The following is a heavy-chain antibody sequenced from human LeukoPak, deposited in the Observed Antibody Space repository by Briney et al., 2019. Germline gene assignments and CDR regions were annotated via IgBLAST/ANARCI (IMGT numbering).Heavy chain of an antibody. V-gene: IGHV1-18*01. CDR3: ARGAPAMASTFDP. J-gene: IGHJ5*02. D-gene: IGHD5-18*01. CDR1: GYTFTSYG. CDR2: ISAYNSNT. Sequence: ASVKVSCKASGYTFTSYGITWVRQAPGQGLEWMGWISAYNSNTNYAQKFQGRVTMTTDTSTSTAYMELGSLRSDDTAVYYCARGAPAMASTFDPWGQGTLVTVSS.